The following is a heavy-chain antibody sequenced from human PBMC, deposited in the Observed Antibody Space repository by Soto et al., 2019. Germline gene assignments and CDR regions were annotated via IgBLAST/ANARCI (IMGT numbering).Heavy chain of an antibody. J-gene: IGHJ5*02. CDR3: ARGGPSSGWKGNWFDP. CDR2: IYYSGST. V-gene: IGHV4-30-4*01. D-gene: IGHD6-19*01. Sequence: TLSLTCPVSGGSISSGDYYWSWIRQPPGKGLEWIGYIYYSGSTYYNPSLKSRVTISVDTSKNQFSLKLSSVTAADTAVYYCARGGPSSGWKGNWFDPWGQGTLVTVSS. CDR1: GGSISSGDYY.